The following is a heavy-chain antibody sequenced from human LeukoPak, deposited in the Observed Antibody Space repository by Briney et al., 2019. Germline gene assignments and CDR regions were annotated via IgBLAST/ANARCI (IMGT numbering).Heavy chain of an antibody. Sequence: SETLSLTCTVSGDSISSVNSYWTWIRQPAGKGLEWIGLIYTSGTTNYSPSLESRLTISLDTSKNQFSLRLTSVTAADTAIYYCAREFHYWGQGTLVTVSS. CDR2: IYTSGTT. V-gene: IGHV4-61*02. J-gene: IGHJ4*02. CDR1: GDSISSVNSY. CDR3: AREFHY.